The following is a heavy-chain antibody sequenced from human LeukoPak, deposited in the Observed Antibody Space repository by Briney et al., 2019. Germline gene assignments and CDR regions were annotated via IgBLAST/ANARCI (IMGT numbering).Heavy chain of an antibody. J-gene: IGHJ5*02. CDR3: ARPYYYDSRIDP. D-gene: IGHD3-22*01. Sequence: SVTLSLPCTVSGGSISSGDYYWSWIRQPPGKGLEWIAYMYYSGSTYYNPSLKSRVTMSADTSKNQLSLKLSSVTAADTAVYYCARPYYYDSRIDPWGQGILVTVSS. CDR2: MYYSGST. CDR1: GGSISSGDYY. V-gene: IGHV4-30-4*01.